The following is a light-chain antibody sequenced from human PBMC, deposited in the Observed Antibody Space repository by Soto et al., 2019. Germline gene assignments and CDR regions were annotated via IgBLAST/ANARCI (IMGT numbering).Light chain of an antibody. V-gene: IGLV1-40*01. CDR2: GNS. J-gene: IGLJ2*01. Sequence: QSVLTQPPSVSGVPGQRVTISCTGGSSNIGAGYDVHWYQQLPGTAPKLLIYGNSNRPSGVPDRFSGSKSGTSASLAITGLQAEDEADYYCQSYDSSLSVVFGGGTQLTVL. CDR1: SSNIGAGYD. CDR3: QSYDSSLSVV.